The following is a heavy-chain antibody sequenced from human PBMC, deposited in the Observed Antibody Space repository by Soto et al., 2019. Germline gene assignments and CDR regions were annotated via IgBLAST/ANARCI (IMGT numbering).Heavy chain of an antibody. V-gene: IGHV5-51*01. CDR3: ARLERTYYYDSSGYPFDY. J-gene: IGHJ4*02. D-gene: IGHD3-22*01. CDR2: IYPGDSDT. CDR1: GYSFTTYL. Sequence: GESLKISFKGSGYSFTTYLICWVRQMPVKGLEWMGIIYPGDSDTRYSPSFQGQVTISADKSISTAYLQWSSLRASDTAMYFCARLERTYYYDSSGYPFDYCGQGIQFTVSS.